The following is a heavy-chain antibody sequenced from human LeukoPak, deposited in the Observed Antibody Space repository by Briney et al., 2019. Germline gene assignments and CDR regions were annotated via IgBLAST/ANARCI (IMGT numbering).Heavy chain of an antibody. J-gene: IGHJ4*02. CDR2: IRRRAYGGAA. D-gene: IGHD2-21*01. Sequence: GGSLRLSCAASGFALDDYAMSWVRQPAGKGLEWVGFIRRRAYGGAAEYAASVKGRFIISRDDSKGIAYLQMNSLKTEDTAVYSCSGNSLFDFDYWGQGSRAIVSP. V-gene: IGHV3-49*04. CDR3: SGNSLFDFDY. CDR1: GFALDDYA.